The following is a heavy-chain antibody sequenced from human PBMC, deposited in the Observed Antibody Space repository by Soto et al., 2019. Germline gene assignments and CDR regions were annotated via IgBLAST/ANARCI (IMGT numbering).Heavy chain of an antibody. Sequence: QVQLQESGPGLVKPSQTLSLTCTVSGGSVNSGAYYWSWIRQHPGKGLEWIGYIYYSGSTYYNPSLQSRVTISVDTSKNQFSLKLSSVTAADTAVYYCARDLGVGITVTTSYFAFDIWGQGTMVTVSS. D-gene: IGHD4-17*01. CDR3: ARDLGVGITVTTSYFAFDI. CDR1: GGSVNSGAYY. V-gene: IGHV4-31*03. CDR2: IYYSGST. J-gene: IGHJ3*02.